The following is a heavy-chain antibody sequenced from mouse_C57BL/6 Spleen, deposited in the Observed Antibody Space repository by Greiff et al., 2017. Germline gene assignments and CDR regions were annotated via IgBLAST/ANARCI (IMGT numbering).Heavy chain of an antibody. D-gene: IGHD2-2*01. CDR3: ARRWLPYYFDY. CDR2: IYPGDGDT. CDR1: GYAFSSYW. J-gene: IGHJ2*01. V-gene: IGHV1-80*01. Sequence: VKLVESGAELVKPGASVKISCKASGYAFSSYWMNWVKQRPGKGLEWIGQIYPGDGDTNYNGKFKGKATLTADKSSSTAYMQLSSLTSEYSAVYFCARRWLPYYFDYWGKGTTLTVSS.